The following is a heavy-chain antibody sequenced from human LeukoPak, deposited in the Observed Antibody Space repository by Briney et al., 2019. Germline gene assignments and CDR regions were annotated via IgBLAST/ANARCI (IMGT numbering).Heavy chain of an antibody. CDR2: IYYSGST. D-gene: IGHD3-16*01. CDR1: GGSISSYY. V-gene: IGHV4-59*01. Sequence: PSETLSLTGTVSGGSISSYYWSWIRQPPGKGLEWIGYIYYSGSTNYNPSLKSRVTISVDTSKNQFSLKLSSVTAADTAVYYCARTRGILGAFDIWGQGTMVTVSS. CDR3: ARTRGILGAFDI. J-gene: IGHJ3*02.